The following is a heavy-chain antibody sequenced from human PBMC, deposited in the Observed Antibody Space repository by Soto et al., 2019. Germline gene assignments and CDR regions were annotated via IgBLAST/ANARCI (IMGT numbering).Heavy chain of an antibody. V-gene: IGHV1-3*01. Sequence: GASVKVSCKASGYTFTSYAMHCVRQAPGQSLEWMGWINAGNGNTKYSQKFQGRFTISRDNSKNTLYLQMNSLRAEDTAVYYCAREFPRDLGSFDSWGQGTLVTVSS. CDR2: INAGNGNT. CDR1: GYTFTSYA. CDR3: AREFPRDLGSFDS. J-gene: IGHJ4*02.